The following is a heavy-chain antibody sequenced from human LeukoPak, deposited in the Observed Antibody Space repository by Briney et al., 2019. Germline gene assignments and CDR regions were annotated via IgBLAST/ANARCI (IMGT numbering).Heavy chain of an antibody. CDR1: GYTFTSYG. J-gene: IGHJ4*02. CDR2: IIPIFGTA. CDR3: ARDSTVTTGMEDYFDY. Sequence: GASVKVSCKASGYTFTSYGISWVRQAPGRGLEWMGRIIPIFGTANYAQKFQDRVTITTDESTSTAYMELSSLRSEDTAVYYCARDSTVTTGMEDYFDYWGQGTLVTVSS. D-gene: IGHD4-17*01. V-gene: IGHV1-69*05.